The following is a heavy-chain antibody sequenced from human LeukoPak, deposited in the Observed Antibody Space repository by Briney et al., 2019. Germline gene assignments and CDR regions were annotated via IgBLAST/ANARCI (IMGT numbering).Heavy chain of an antibody. CDR2: IIPIFGTA. V-gene: IGHV1-69*13. CDR1: GYTFTNYG. J-gene: IGHJ4*02. CDR3: ARDEDTGIVGARFWYFDY. Sequence: ASVKVSCKPSGYTFTNYGFTWVRQAPGQGLEWMGGIIPIFGTANYAQKFQGRVTITADESTSTAYMELSSLRSEDTAVYYCARDEDTGIVGARFWYFDYWGQGTLVTVSS. D-gene: IGHD1-26*01.